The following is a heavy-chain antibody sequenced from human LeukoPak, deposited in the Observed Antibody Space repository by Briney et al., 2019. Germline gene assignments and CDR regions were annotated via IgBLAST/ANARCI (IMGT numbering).Heavy chain of an antibody. J-gene: IGHJ3*02. D-gene: IGHD3-3*01. CDR2: MSNDGSIK. CDR3: ARELTIFGVIIQRYDTFDI. Sequence: GGSLRLSCAASGFTFSAYTIHWVRQAPGKGLEWVAVMSNDGSIKKYANSVKGRFTISRDNSKSTLFLQMDSLRAEDTALYYCARELTIFGVIIQRYDTFDIWGQGTMVTVSS. V-gene: IGHV3-30-3*01. CDR1: GFTFSAYT.